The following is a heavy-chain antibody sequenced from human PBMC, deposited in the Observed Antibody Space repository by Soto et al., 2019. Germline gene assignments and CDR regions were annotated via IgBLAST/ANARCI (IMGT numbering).Heavy chain of an antibody. V-gene: IGHV4-39*01. D-gene: IGHD3-16*02. CDR2: IYYSGST. CDR1: GGSISSSSYY. J-gene: IGHJ4*02. Sequence: PSETLSLTCTVSGGSISSSSYYWGWIRQPPGKGLEWIGSIYYSGSTCNNPSLKSRLTISVDTSKNQFSLKLSSVTAADTAVYYCARQEYYDYVWGSYRPPLFDYWGQGTLVTVSS. CDR3: ARQEYYDYVWGSYRPPLFDY.